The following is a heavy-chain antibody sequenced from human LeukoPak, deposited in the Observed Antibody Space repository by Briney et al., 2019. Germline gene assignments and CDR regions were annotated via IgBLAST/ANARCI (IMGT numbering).Heavy chain of an antibody. V-gene: IGHV3-23*01. CDR3: AKGGGSSCYSPSDY. CDR2: ISGSGTDT. Sequence: GGSLRLSCGDSGFTCSSYAMSWVRQAPGKGLEWVSAISGSGTDTFYANSVKGRFTISRDNPKNTLYLQMNSLRAEDTAVYYCAKGGGSSCYSPSDYWGQGTLVTVSS. D-gene: IGHD2-15*01. CDR1: GFTCSSYA. J-gene: IGHJ4*02.